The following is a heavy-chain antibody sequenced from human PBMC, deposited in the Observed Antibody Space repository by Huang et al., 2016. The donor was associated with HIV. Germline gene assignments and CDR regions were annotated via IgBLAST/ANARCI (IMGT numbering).Heavy chain of an antibody. CDR2: ISLIFGPA. CDR3: ARARGYYDSSVSYYFDY. J-gene: IGHJ4*02. CDR1: GGTFSRHA. D-gene: IGHD3-22*01. Sequence: QVQLVQSGAEVKKPGSSVKVSCKASGGTFSRHAISWGRQAPGQGLGWMGGISLIFGPANYAQKFQGRVTMTADESTSTAYMELISLRSEETAVYYCARARGYYDSSVSYYFDYWGQGTLVTVSS. V-gene: IGHV1-69*13.